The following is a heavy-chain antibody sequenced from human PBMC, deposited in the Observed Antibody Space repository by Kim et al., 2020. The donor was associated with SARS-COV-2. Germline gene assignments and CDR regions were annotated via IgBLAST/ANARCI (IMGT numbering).Heavy chain of an antibody. V-gene: IGHV3-21*01. CDR2: ISSSSSYI. J-gene: IGHJ6*03. D-gene: IGHD6-6*01. CDR1: GFTFSSYS. Sequence: GGSLRLSCAASGFTFSSYSMNWVRQAPGKGLEWVSSISSSSSYIYYADSVKGRFTISRDNAKNSLYLQMNSLRAEDTAVYYCAREAYSSSFFYYYYMDVWGKASTLTV. CDR3: AREAYSSSFFYYYYMDV.